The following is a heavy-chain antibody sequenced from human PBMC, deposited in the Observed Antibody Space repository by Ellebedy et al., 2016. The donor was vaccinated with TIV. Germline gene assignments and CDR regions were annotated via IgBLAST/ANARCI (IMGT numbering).Heavy chain of an antibody. J-gene: IGHJ4*02. Sequence: PGGSLRLSCAASGFTFSSFSMSWVRRAPGQGLEWVSSITSSSTYVHYADSVKGRFTISRDDAENSLYLQMNSLSAEDTAVYYCARLRQLDQRYDLDYWGQGTLVTVSS. V-gene: IGHV3-21*01. D-gene: IGHD1/OR15-1a*01. CDR3: ARLRQLDQRYDLDY. CDR1: GFTFSSFS. CDR2: ITSSSTYV.